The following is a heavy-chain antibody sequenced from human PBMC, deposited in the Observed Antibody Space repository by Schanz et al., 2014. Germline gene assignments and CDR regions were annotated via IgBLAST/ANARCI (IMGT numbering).Heavy chain of an antibody. CDR2: ITRQGTT. D-gene: IGHD6-19*01. J-gene: IGHJ4*02. CDR1: GFTVNNYA. CDR3: AKDHPSSGWPAFDV. Sequence: DLEESGGGLVQPGGSLRLSCAVSGFTVNNYAMNWVRQAPGRGLEWVSGITRQGTTYYADFVKGRFSISRDLSSNTLYLQMNSLRADDSAIYYCAKDHPSSGWPAFDVWGQGTQVTVSS. V-gene: IGHV3-23*04.